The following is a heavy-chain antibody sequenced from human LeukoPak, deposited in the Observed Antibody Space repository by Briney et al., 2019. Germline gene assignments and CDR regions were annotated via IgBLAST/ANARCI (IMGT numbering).Heavy chain of an antibody. Sequence: SETLSLTCAVYGGSFSGYYWSWIRQPPGKGLEWTGEINHSGSTNYNPSLKSRVTISVDTSKNQFSLKLSSVTAADTAVYYCARGQDIVVVPAANWFDPWGQGTLVTVSS. CDR1: GGSFSGYY. CDR2: INHSGST. D-gene: IGHD2-2*01. J-gene: IGHJ5*02. CDR3: ARGQDIVVVPAANWFDP. V-gene: IGHV4-34*01.